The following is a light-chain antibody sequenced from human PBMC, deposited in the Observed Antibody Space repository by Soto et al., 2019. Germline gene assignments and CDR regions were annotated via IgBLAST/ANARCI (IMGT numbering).Light chain of an antibody. J-gene: IGKJ5*01. Sequence: DIPMTQSPSSLSASVGDRVSITCRASQTISRYLNWYQQKPGEVPKLVIYTTSTLQSGVPPRFSGSGSGTDFTLTISNLQPEDFATYYCQQGYDVPLTFGQGTRLEI. CDR3: QQGYDVPLT. CDR1: QTISRY. V-gene: IGKV1-39*01. CDR2: TTS.